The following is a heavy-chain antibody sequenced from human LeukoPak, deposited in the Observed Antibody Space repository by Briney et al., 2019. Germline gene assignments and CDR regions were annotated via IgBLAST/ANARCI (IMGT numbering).Heavy chain of an antibody. J-gene: IGHJ4*02. CDR1: GGSISSGGYY. CDR3: ARANGVSPSFCSSTSCYEDFDY. CDR2: IYSGST. D-gene: IGHD2-2*01. Sequence: SETLSLTCTVSGGSISSGGYYWSWIRQPPGKGLEWIGYIYSGSTYYNPSLKSRVTISVDTSKNQFSLKLSSVTAADTAVYYCARANGVSPSFCSSTSCYEDFDYWGQGTLVTVSS. V-gene: IGHV4-30-4*01.